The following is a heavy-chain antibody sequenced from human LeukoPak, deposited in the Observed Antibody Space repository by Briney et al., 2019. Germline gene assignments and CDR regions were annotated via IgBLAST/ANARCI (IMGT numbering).Heavy chain of an antibody. Sequence: PGGSLRLSCAASGFTFNYYAMTWVRQAPGKGLEWVSTISANGDTTYYADSVKGRFTVSRDSSENTLYMQMNSLRAEDTAVYYCATRGNSHGYFDNWGQGTLVTVSS. J-gene: IGHJ4*02. V-gene: IGHV3-23*01. CDR1: GFTFNYYA. CDR3: ATRGNSHGYFDN. D-gene: IGHD3-22*01. CDR2: ISANGDTT.